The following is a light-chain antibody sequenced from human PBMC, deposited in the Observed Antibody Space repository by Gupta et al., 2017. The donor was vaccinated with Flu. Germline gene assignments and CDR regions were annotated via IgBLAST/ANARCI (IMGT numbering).Light chain of an antibody. CDR3: QYHNDWRRT. Sequence: GERGTLSCRVSQTIYNNLAWYQQKHGQAPRLLIYGASTRATGIPARFSGSGYGTEFTLTISSLQSEDFAVYYCQYHNDWRRTFGQGTKLDVK. V-gene: IGKV3-15*01. J-gene: IGKJ2*01. CDR2: GAS. CDR1: QTIYNN.